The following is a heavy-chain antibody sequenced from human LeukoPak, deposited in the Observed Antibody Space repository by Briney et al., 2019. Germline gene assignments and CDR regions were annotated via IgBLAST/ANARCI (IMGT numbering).Heavy chain of an antibody. CDR1: GFTFSSYA. Sequence: GGSLRLSCAGSGFTFSSYAMHWVRQAPGKGLEYVSAISLNGGSTYYANSVKGRFTISKDNSKNTLYLQMGSLRAEDMAVYYCARQWLFDYWGQGTLVTVSS. V-gene: IGHV3-64*01. CDR3: ARQWLFDY. J-gene: IGHJ4*02. CDR2: ISLNGGST. D-gene: IGHD6-19*01.